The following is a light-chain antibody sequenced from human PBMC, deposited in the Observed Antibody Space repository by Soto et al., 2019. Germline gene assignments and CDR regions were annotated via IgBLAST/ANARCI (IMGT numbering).Light chain of an antibody. CDR3: QEHNSYSRT. J-gene: IGKJ1*01. CDR1: QSIVRW. Sequence: DIQMTQSPSTLSASVGDRVTISCRASQSIVRWLAWYQQKPGKAPKLLIYKASILETGVPSRFSGSGSGTEFTLTISSLQPDDFATYYCQEHNSYSRTVGQGTKVEIK. CDR2: KAS. V-gene: IGKV1-5*03.